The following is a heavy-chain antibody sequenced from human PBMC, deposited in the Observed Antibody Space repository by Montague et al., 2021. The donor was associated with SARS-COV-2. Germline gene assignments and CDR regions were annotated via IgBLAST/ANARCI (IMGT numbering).Heavy chain of an antibody. CDR3: ARDFVAAVPDRFDS. Sequence: SETLSLTCAVSGGFISSGNWWRWVRQPPGKGLEWIGEIFHSGAASYNPSLKSRLTISMDKSKNEFSLKLSSVTAANTAMYYCARDFVAAVPDRFDSWGQGVLVTVSS. CDR1: GGFISSGNW. V-gene: IGHV4/OR15-8*02. J-gene: IGHJ4*02. D-gene: IGHD6-13*01. CDR2: IFHSGAA.